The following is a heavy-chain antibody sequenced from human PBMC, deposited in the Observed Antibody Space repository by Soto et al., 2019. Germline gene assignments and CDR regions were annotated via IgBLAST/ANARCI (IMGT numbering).Heavy chain of an antibody. D-gene: IGHD1-26*01. CDR3: ARDTFSHSGSYFRPPYYYYGMDV. CDR2: ISSSSSYI. CDR1: GFTFSSYS. J-gene: IGHJ6*02. V-gene: IGHV3-21*01. Sequence: LRLSCAASGFTFSSYSMNWVRQAPGKGLEWVSSISSSSSYIYYADSVKGRFTISRDNAKNSLYLQMNSLRAEDTAVYYCARDTFSHSGSYFRPPYYYYGMDVWGQGTTVTVSS.